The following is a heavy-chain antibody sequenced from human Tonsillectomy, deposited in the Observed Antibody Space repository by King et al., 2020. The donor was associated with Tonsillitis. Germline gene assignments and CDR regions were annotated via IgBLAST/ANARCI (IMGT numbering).Heavy chain of an antibody. CDR3: ARVAAARLYYYYMDV. J-gene: IGHJ6*03. CDR1: GFTFSSSG. D-gene: IGHD6-13*01. CDR2: ISSSSSYI. Sequence: VQLVDSGGGLVKPGGSLRLSCAASGFTFSSSGMNWVRQAPGKGLEWVSFISSSSSYIYHADSVKGRFTISRDNAKNTLYLQMNSLRVEDTAVYYCARVAAARLYYYYMDVWGKGTTVTVSS. V-gene: IGHV3-21*01.